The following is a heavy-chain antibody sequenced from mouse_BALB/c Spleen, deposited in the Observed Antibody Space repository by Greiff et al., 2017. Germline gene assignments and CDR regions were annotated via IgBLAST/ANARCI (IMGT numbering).Heavy chain of an antibody. V-gene: IGHV1S56*01. J-gene: IGHJ3*01. Sequence: QVQLQQSGPELVKPGASVRISCKASGYTFTSYYIHWVKQRPGQGLEWIGWIYPGNVNTKYNEKFKGKATLTADKSSSTAYMQLSSLTSEDSAVYFCARSVVTFAWFAYWGQGTLVTVSA. CDR2: IYPGNVNT. CDR1: GYTFTSYY. D-gene: IGHD2-1*01. CDR3: ARSVVTFAWFAY.